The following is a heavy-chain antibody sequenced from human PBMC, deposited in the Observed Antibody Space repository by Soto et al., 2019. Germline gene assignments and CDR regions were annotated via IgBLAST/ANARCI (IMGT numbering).Heavy chain of an antibody. CDR3: AKGLYSGSYFDY. Sequence: EVQLLESGGGLVPPGGSLRLSCAASGFTFSSYAMTWVRQAPGKGLEWVSAISGSGGSTYYADSVKGQFTISRDNSKNTLYLQMNSLRAEDTAVYYCAKGLYSGSYFDYWGQGTLVTVSS. CDR1: GFTFSSYA. D-gene: IGHD1-26*01. J-gene: IGHJ4*02. CDR2: ISGSGGST. V-gene: IGHV3-23*01.